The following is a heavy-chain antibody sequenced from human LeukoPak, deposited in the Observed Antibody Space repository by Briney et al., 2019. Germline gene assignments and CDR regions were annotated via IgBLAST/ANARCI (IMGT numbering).Heavy chain of an antibody. CDR1: GGSFSGYY. V-gene: IGHV4-34*01. CDR2: INHSGST. J-gene: IGHJ5*02. CDR3: AGDIVVVPAASWFDP. D-gene: IGHD2-2*01. Sequence: SETLSLTCAVYGGSFSGYYWSWIRQPPGKGLEWIGEINHSGSTNYNPSLKSRVTTSVDTSKTQFSLKLSSVTAADTAVYYCAGDIVVVPAASWFDPWGQGTLVTVSS.